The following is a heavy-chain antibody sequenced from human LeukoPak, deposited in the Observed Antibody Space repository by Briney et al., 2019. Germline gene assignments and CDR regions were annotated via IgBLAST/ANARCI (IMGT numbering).Heavy chain of an antibody. Sequence: SETLSLTCTVSGGSISSYYWSWTRQPPGKGLEWIGYIYYSGSTNYNPSLKSRVTISVDTSKNQFSLKLSSVTAADTAVYYCAREPSSSGWYWFDPWGQGTLVTVSS. CDR3: AREPSSSGWYWFDP. CDR2: IYYSGST. J-gene: IGHJ5*02. V-gene: IGHV4-59*12. D-gene: IGHD6-19*01. CDR1: GGSISSYY.